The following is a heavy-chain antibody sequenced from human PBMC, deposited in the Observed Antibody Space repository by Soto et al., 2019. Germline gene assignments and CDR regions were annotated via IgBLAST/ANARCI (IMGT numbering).Heavy chain of an antibody. Sequence: LSLTCTLSGGSISSSRYYWGWIRQPPGKGLVWIGSIYYSGSTYYNPSLKSRVTISVDTSKNQFSLKLSSVTAADTAVYYCAGHERWMRPSTVVTPYYFDYWGQGTLVTVSS. V-gene: IGHV4-39*01. CDR1: GGSISSSRYY. J-gene: IGHJ4*02. D-gene: IGHD4-17*01. CDR3: AGHERWMRPSTVVTPYYFDY. CDR2: IYYSGST.